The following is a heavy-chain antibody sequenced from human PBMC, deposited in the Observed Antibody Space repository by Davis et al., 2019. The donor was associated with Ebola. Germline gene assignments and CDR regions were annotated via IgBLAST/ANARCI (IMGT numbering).Heavy chain of an antibody. D-gene: IGHD4-11*01. J-gene: IGHJ6*02. CDR1: GGSISSGGYY. V-gene: IGHV4-31*03. CDR3: ARETTVTTSGYYGMDV. CDR2: IYYSGST. Sequence: SETLSLTCTVSGGSISSGGYYWSWIRQHPGKGLEWIGYIYYSGSTYYNPSLKSRVTISVDTSKNQFSLKLSSVTAADTAVYYCARETTVTTSGYYGMDVWGQGTMVTVSS.